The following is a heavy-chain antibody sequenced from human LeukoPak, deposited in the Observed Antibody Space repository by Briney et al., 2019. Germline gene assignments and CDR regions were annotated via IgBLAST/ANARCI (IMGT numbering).Heavy chain of an antibody. CDR1: GYTSTSYS. J-gene: IGHJ4*02. CDR2: INTSGGST. V-gene: IGHV1-46*01. Sequence: ASVKVSCKASGYTSTSYSMHWVRQAPGQGLEWMGIINTSGGSTIYAPTSQVRGTMARDTPTSTVYMELSSLRSEDTAVYYGARVYDSSGKDYWGQGTLVTVSS. CDR3: ARVYDSSGKDY. D-gene: IGHD3-22*01.